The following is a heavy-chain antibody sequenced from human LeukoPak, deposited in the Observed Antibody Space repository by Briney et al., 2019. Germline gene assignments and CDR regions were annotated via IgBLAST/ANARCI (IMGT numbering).Heavy chain of an antibody. V-gene: IGHV3-48*03. CDR3: ARGRLVWFDP. CDR2: ISSSGSTI. J-gene: IGHJ5*02. CDR1: GFTFSSYE. Sequence: PGGSLRLSCAASGFTFSSYEMNWVRQAPGKGLEWVSYISSSGSTIYYADSVKGRFTISRDNAKNSLYLQMNSLRAEDTAVYYCARGRLVWFDPWGQGTLVTVSS.